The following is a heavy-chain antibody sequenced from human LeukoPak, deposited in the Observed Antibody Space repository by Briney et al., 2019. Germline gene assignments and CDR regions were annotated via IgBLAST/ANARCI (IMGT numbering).Heavy chain of an antibody. CDR2: ISAYNGNT. V-gene: IGHV1-18*01. CDR3: ACRRDRAGSSWYWYFDL. J-gene: IGHJ2*01. CDR1: GYTFTSYG. D-gene: IGHD6-13*01. Sequence: ASVKVSCKASGYTFTSYGISWVRQAPGQGLEWMGWISAYNGNTNYAQKLQGRVTMTTDTSTSTAYMELSSLRSEDTAVYYCACRRDRAGSSWYWYFDLWGRGTLVTVSS.